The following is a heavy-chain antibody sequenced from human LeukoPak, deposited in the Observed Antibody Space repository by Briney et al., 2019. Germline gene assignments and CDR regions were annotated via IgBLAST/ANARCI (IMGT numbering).Heavy chain of an antibody. D-gene: IGHD5/OR15-5a*01. V-gene: IGHV4-34*01. J-gene: IGHJ4*02. CDR1: GGSFSGYY. Sequence: TSETLSLTCAVYGGSFSGYYWSWIRQPPGKGLEWIGEINHSGSTNYNPSLKSRVTISVDTSKNQFSLKLSSVTAADTAVYYCARARRDYGWLTVSTKNDYWGQGTLVTVSS. CDR3: ARARRDYGWLTVSTKNDY. CDR2: INHSGST.